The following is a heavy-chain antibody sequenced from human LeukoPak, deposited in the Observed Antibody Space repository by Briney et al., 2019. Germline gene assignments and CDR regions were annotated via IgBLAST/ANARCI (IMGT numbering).Heavy chain of an antibody. V-gene: IGHV4-59*01. CDR1: GGSISSYY. CDR3: ARPKGGGYCSSTSCYAGGMDYYYYYYMDV. J-gene: IGHJ6*03. Sequence: PSETLSLTCTVSGGSISSYYWSWIRQPPGKGLEWIGYIYYSGSTNYNPSLKSRVTISVDTSKNQFSLKLSPVTAADTAVYYCARPKGGGYCSSTSCYAGGMDYYYYYYMDVWGKGTTVTVSS. D-gene: IGHD2-2*03. CDR2: IYYSGST.